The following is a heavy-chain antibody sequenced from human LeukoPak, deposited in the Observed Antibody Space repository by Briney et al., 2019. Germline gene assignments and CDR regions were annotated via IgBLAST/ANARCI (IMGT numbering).Heavy chain of an antibody. Sequence: SETLSLTCTVSGGSISSYYWSWIRQPPGEGLEWIGYIYYSGSTNYNPSLKSRVTISVDTSKNQFSLKLSSVTAADTAVYYCARGRSGYSYGYNYFDYWGQGTLVTVSS. V-gene: IGHV4-59*01. D-gene: IGHD5-18*01. CDR2: IYYSGST. CDR1: GGSISSYY. CDR3: ARGRSGYSYGYNYFDY. J-gene: IGHJ4*02.